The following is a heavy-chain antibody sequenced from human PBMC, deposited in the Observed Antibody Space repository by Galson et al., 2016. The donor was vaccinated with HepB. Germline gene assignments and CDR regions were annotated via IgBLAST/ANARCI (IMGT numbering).Heavy chain of an antibody. V-gene: IGHV3-23*01. J-gene: IGHJ3*01. CDR3: AKSQFALPDSGWFNAFDL. CDR1: GFTFNTYA. CDR2: ISSSDGRT. D-gene: IGHD6-19*01. Sequence: SLRLSCAASGFTFNTYAMTWVCQAPGKGLEWVSSISSSDGRTWYADSVRGRFTISTDNSKTTLYVQMNSLRVDDSAIYYCAKSQFALPDSGWFNAFDLWGQGTMVTVSS.